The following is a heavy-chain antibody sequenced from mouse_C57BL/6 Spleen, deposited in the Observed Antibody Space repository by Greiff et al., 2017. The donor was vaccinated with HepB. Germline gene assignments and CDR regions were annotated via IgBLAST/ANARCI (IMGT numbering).Heavy chain of an antibody. V-gene: IGHV14-2*01. J-gene: IGHJ1*03. CDR2: IDPEDGET. CDR3: AITTVVPYWYFDV. Sequence: VQLQQPGAELVKPGASVKLSCTASGFNIKDYYMHWVKQRTEQGLEWIGRIDPEDGETKYAPKFQGKATITADTSSNTAYLQLSSLTSEDTAVYYCAITTVVPYWYFDVWGTGTTVTVSS. CDR1: GFNIKDYY. D-gene: IGHD1-1*01.